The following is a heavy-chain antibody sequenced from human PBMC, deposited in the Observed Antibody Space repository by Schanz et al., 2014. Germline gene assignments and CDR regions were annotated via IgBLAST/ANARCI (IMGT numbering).Heavy chain of an antibody. V-gene: IGHV1-2*04. D-gene: IGHD6-13*01. CDR3: ARSGSSNWYFFDY. Sequence: QVQLVQSGAEVKKPGSSVKVSCKASGGTFTSYTINWVRQAPGQGLEWMGWINPNSGDTNYAQKFQGWVTMTRDTSISTAYMELSRLKSDDTAVYYCARSGSSNWYFFDYWGQGTLVTVSS. CDR2: INPNSGDT. J-gene: IGHJ4*02. CDR1: GGTFTSYT.